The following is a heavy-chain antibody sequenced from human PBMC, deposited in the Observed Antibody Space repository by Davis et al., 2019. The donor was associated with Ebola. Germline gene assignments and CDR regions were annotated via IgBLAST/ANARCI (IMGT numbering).Heavy chain of an antibody. CDR3: ARRGPIVWWFDL. D-gene: IGHD2-21*01. J-gene: IGHJ2*01. CDR1: GGSIRSYY. CDR2: IYHSGRT. Sequence: PSETLSLTCTVSGGSIRSYYWSWIRQPPGRGLEWIGYIYHSGRTKYNPSLKSRVTISVDTSKNQFSLMLTSLTAADTAVYYCARRGPIVWWFDLWGRGTLVTVSS. V-gene: IGHV4-59*01.